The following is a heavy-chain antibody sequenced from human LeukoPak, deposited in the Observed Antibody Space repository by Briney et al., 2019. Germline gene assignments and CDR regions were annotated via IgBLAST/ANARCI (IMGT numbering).Heavy chain of an antibody. Sequence: SETLSLTCTVSGGSISSGGYYWSWIRQHPGKGLEWIGYIYYSGSTYYNPSLKSRVTISVDTSKNQFSLKLSSVTAADTAVYYCARGRGFVRSAHYYFDYWGQGTLVTVSS. CDR1: GGSISSGGYY. J-gene: IGHJ4*02. CDR2: IYYSGST. D-gene: IGHD3-22*01. V-gene: IGHV4-31*03. CDR3: ARGRGFVRSAHYYFDY.